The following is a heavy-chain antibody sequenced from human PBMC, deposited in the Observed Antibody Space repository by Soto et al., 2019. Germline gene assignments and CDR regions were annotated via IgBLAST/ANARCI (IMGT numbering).Heavy chain of an antibody. CDR2: IYYSGST. D-gene: IGHD3-10*01. Sequence: VQLQESGPGLVKPSQTLSLTCTVSGGSISSGGYYWSWIRQQPGKGLEWIGYIYYSGSTYYNPSLKSRVTISVDTSKNQCSLKLSSVTAADTAVYYCARGIMGSGSPASPWGQGTLVTVSS. CDR3: ARGIMGSGSPASP. CDR1: GGSISSGGYY. J-gene: IGHJ5*02. V-gene: IGHV4-31*03.